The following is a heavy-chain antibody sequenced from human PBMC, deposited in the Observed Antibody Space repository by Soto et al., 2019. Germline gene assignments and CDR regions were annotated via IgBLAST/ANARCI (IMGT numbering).Heavy chain of an antibody. CDR1: GYTFTGYY. Sequence: GASVKVSCKASGYTFTGYYIHWVRQAPGQGLEWMGWINPNSGGTNYAQKFQGRVTITADKSTSTAYMELSSLRSEDTAVYYCAREVPWNRARDYWGQGTLVTLAS. CDR2: INPNSGGT. D-gene: IGHD1-1*01. J-gene: IGHJ4*02. CDR3: AREVPWNRARDY. V-gene: IGHV1-2*02.